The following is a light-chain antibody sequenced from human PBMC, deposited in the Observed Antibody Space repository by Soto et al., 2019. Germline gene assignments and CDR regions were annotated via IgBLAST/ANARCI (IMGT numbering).Light chain of an antibody. J-gene: IGLJ2*01. V-gene: IGLV2-14*01. CDR1: RSDIGGYNY. Sequence: QSVLTQPASVSGSPGQSITSSCTGTRSDIGGYNYVSWYQQHPGKAPKLMIYEVSNRPSGVSNRFSGSKSGNTASLTISGLQAEDEADYYCSSYTNSSTLVVFGGGTKLTVL. CDR3: SSYTNSSTLVV. CDR2: EVS.